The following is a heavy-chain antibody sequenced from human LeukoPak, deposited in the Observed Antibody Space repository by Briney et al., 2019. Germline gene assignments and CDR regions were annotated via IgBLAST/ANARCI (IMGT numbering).Heavy chain of an antibody. CDR1: GGSVSSGSYY. CDR3: ARAPDYYDSSGFPLRDYYMDV. J-gene: IGHJ6*03. V-gene: IGHV4-61*02. Sequence: KPSETLSLTCTVSGGSVSSGSYYWSWIRQPAGKGLEWIGRIYTSGSTNYNPSLKSRVTISVDTSKNQFSLKLSSVTAADTAVYYCARAPDYYDSSGFPLRDYYMDVWGKGTTVTVSS. CDR2: IYTSGST. D-gene: IGHD3-22*01.